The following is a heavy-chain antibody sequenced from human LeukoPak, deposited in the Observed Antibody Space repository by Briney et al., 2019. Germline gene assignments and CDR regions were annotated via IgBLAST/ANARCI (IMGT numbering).Heavy chain of an antibody. CDR1: GYTFTGHY. J-gene: IGHJ4*02. V-gene: IGHV1-2*02. CDR2: IKPDTGVT. CDR3: ARDNNWGPDY. Sequence: ASVKVSCKASGYTFTGHYMYWVRQAPGQGLEGMGWIKPDTGVTYYAQNFQGRFTMATDTSISTVYMELSSLRSDDTAVYYCARDNNWGPDYWGQGTLVTVSS. D-gene: IGHD7-27*01.